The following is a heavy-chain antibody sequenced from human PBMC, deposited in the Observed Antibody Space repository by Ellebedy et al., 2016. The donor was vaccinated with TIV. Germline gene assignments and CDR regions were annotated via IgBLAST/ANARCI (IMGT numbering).Heavy chain of an antibody. V-gene: IGHV1-2*02. D-gene: IGHD1-26*01. CDR1: GYTFTGYY. CDR3: ARLTVTIVGATPRAGDPSYYFDY. CDR2: INPNSGGT. J-gene: IGHJ4*02. Sequence: ASVKVSCXASGYTFTGYYMHWVRQAPGQGLEWMGWINPNSGGTNYAQKFQGRVTMTRDTSTSTVYMELSSLRSEDTAVYYCARLTVTIVGATPRAGDPSYYFDYWGQGTLVTVSS.